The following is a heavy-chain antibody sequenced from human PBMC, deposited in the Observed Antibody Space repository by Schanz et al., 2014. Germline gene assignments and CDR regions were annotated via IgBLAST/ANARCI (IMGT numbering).Heavy chain of an antibody. CDR1: GLTFTSAW. CDR2: IRSSSTPI. J-gene: IGHJ4*02. D-gene: IGHD3-10*01. Sequence: EVQLVESGGGLVKPGGSLRLSCATSGLTFTSAWMSWVRQAPGKGLEWVSYIRSSSTPIYYADSVKGRFTISRDNAKNSLYLQMNSLRAEDTAVYHCVSSGSYTSYASWGQGTLVTVSS. V-gene: IGHV3-48*01. CDR3: VSSGSYTSYAS.